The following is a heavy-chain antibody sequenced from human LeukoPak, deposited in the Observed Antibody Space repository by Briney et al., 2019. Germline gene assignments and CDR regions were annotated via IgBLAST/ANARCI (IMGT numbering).Heavy chain of an antibody. V-gene: IGHV1-18*01. CDR3: ASSLLDSLNFDY. D-gene: IGHD3/OR15-3a*01. CDR2: ISAYNGNT. Sequence: ASVKVSCKASGYTFTSYGISWVRQAPGQGLEWMGWISAYNGNTNYAKKLQGRVTMTTDTSTSTAYMELRSLRSDDTAVYYCASSLLDSLNFDYWGQGTLVTVSS. CDR1: GYTFTSYG. J-gene: IGHJ4*02.